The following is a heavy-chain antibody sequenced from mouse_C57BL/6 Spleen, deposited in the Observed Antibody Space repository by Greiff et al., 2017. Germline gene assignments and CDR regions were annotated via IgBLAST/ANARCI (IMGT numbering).Heavy chain of an antibody. CDR3: VYGNYSD. Sequence: QVQLKESGAELVRPGASVTLSCKASGYTFTDYEMNWVKQTPVHGLEWIGAIDPETGGTACNQKFKGKAILTADKSSSTAYMELHSLTSEDSAVYYGVYGNYSDWGQGNTLTVST. J-gene: IGHJ2*01. D-gene: IGHD2-1*01. V-gene: IGHV1-15*01. CDR2: IDPETGGT. CDR1: GYTFTDYE.